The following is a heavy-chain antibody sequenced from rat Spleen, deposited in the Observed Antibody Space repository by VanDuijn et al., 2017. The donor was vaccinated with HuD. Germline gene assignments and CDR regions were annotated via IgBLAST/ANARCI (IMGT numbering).Heavy chain of an antibody. CDR3: ARDDVLPGYNYFDY. Sequence: EVQLVESGGGLVQPGRSLKLSCVASGFTFNNYWMTWIRQSPGKGLEWVASITNIAGRTHYPDSVKGRFTISRDNAKSTLYLQMDSLRSEDTATYYCARDDVLPGYNYFDYWGQGVMVTVSS. V-gene: IGHV5-31*01. D-gene: IGHD1-4*01. CDR1: GFTFNNYW. J-gene: IGHJ2*01. CDR2: ITNIAGRT.